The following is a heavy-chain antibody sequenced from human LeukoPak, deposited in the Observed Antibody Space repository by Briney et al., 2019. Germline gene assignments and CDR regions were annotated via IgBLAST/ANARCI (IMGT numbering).Heavy chain of an antibody. Sequence: PSETLSLTCAVSGGSISSSNWWSWVRQPPGKGLEWIGEIYHSGSTNYNPSLKSRVTISVDKSKNQFSLKLSSVTAADTAVYYCASRHCSGGGCYFAGADPFDYWGQGTLVTVSS. V-gene: IGHV4-4*02. CDR2: IYHSGST. CDR3: ASRHCSGGGCYFAGADPFDY. CDR1: GGSISSSNW. J-gene: IGHJ4*02. D-gene: IGHD2-15*01.